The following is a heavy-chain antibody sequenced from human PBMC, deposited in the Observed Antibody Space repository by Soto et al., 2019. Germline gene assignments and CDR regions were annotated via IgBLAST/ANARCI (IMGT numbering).Heavy chain of an antibody. CDR1: GGTFSSYI. CDR2: IIPVLDVT. Sequence: QVQLVQSGAEVKKPGSSVRVSCKASGGTFSSYIITWVRQAPGQGLEWMGRIIPVLDVTYYKGKFQGRVTITADNSTTTAYMELSSLRSDATAVYSCAKAPNPGSATPSYGGMDVWGQGTRVTVSS. D-gene: IGHD2-15*01. V-gene: IGHV1-69*02. J-gene: IGHJ6*02. CDR3: AKAPNPGSATPSYGGMDV.